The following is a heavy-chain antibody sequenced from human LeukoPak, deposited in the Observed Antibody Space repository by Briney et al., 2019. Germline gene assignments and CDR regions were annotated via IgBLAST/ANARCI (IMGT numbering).Heavy chain of an antibody. Sequence: SETLSLTCTVSGGSISSYYWSWIRQPPGKGLEWIGYIYYSGSTYYNPSLKSRVTISVDTSKNQFSLKLSSVTAADTAVYYCARSFSGWYGLDAFDIWGQGTMVTVSS. CDR3: ARSFSGWYGLDAFDI. D-gene: IGHD6-19*01. CDR1: GGSISSYY. J-gene: IGHJ3*02. V-gene: IGHV4-59*06. CDR2: IYYSGST.